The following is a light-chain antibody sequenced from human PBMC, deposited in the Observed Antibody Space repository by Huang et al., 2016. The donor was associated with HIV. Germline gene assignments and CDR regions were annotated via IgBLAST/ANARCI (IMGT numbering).Light chain of an antibody. J-gene: IGKJ1*01. CDR3: QQYNNRPPWS. Sequence: EIVMTQSPATLSVSPGERATLSCRASQSVNNNLAWYQQKVGQAPRRLIDCASTRATDIPASFSGSGSGTAVTLTISTLQSEDFAIYYCQQYNNRPPWSFGQGTKVEIK. CDR2: CAS. CDR1: QSVNNN. V-gene: IGKV3D-15*01.